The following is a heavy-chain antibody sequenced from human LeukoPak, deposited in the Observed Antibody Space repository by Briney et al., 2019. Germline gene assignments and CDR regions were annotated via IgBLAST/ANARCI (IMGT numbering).Heavy chain of an antibody. CDR2: IYSGGST. V-gene: IGHV3-53*01. D-gene: IGHD1-26*01. J-gene: IGHJ4*02. Sequence: GGSLRLSCAASGFTVSSNYMSWVRQAPGKGLEWVSVIYSGGSTYYADSVKGRFTISRDNSKNTLYLQMNSLRAEDTAVYYCARVTSGSYRYFDYWGQGTLVTVSS. CDR1: GFTVSSNY. CDR3: ARVTSGSYRYFDY.